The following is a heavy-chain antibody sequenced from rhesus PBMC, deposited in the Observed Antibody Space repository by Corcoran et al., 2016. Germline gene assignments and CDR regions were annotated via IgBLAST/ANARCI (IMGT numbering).Heavy chain of an antibody. CDR2: INGGRGST. CDR1: GLTFSSYG. Sequence: EVQLVETGGGLVQPGGSLKLSCAASGLTFSSYGRSWFRQASGKGLEWVSAINGGRGSTYSSDAVKGRFTISGDNSKNTLSLQMNILRAEDTAVYYCAKGYEDDYGYYLAFDFWGQGLRVTVSS. V-gene: IGHV3S5*01. CDR3: AKGYEDDYGYYLAFDF. J-gene: IGHJ3*01. D-gene: IGHD3-9*01.